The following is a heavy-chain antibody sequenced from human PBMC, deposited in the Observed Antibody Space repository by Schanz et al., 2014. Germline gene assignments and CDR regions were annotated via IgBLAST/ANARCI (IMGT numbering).Heavy chain of an antibody. CDR1: GYSFTSYY. D-gene: IGHD4-17*01. J-gene: IGHJ4*02. V-gene: IGHV1-46*01. Sequence: QVQLVQSGSEVKKPGASVKVSCKAFGYSFTSYYIHWVRQAPGQGLEWMATINPSGGSTSFAQKFQGRVTMTTDTSTSTAYMQLRSLTSDDTAVYYCARVVRSDYLSELDFWGQGTQVIVSS. CDR3: ARVVRSDYLSELDF. CDR2: INPSGGST.